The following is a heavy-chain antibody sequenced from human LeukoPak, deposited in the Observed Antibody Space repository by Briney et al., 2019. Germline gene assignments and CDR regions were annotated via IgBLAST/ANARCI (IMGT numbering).Heavy chain of an antibody. V-gene: IGHV3-9*01. CDR1: GFTFNDYA. J-gene: IGHJ4*02. Sequence: GRSLRLSCAASGFTFNDYATHWVRQAPGKGLEWVSGISWNSDTTSYADSLKGRFTISRDNAKNSLYLQMNSLRAEDTAVYYCAKGVALPGKIGYFDYWGQGTLVTVSS. CDR2: ISWNSDTT. D-gene: IGHD6-19*01. CDR3: AKGVALPGKIGYFDY.